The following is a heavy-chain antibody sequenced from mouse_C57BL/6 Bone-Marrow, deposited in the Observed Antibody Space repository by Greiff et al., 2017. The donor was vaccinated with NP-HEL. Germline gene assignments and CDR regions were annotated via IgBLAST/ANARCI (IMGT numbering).Heavy chain of an antibody. J-gene: IGHJ4*01. Sequence: EVKVVESGGGLVQPGGSLKLSCAASGFTFSDYYMYWVRQTPEKRLEWVAYISNGGGSTYYPDTVKGRFTISRDNAKNTLYLQMSRLKSEDTAMYYCARPAYYSNPYYAMDYWGQGTSVTVSS. CDR2: ISNGGGST. V-gene: IGHV5-12*01. D-gene: IGHD2-5*01. CDR3: ARPAYYSNPYYAMDY. CDR1: GFTFSDYY.